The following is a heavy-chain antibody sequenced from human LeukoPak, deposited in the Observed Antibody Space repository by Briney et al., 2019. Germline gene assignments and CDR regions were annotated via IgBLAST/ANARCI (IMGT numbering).Heavy chain of an antibody. V-gene: IGHV1-2*02. CDR3: ARGYCTNGVCYTPESHV. J-gene: IGHJ6*04. CDR1: GYTFTGYH. D-gene: IGHD2-8*01. CDR2: INPNSGGT. Sequence: ASVKVSCKASGYTFTGYHMHWVRQAPGQGLEWMGWINPNSGGTNYAQKFQGRVTMTRDTSISTAYMELSRLRSDDTAVYYCARGYCTNGVCYTPESHVWGKGTTVTVSS.